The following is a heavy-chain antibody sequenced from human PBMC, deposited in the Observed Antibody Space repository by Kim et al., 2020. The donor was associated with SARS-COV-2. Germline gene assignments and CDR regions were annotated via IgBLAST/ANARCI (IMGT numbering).Heavy chain of an antibody. D-gene: IGHD3-10*01. J-gene: IGHJ6*02. CDR3: VKHMVREYHSYGMDV. V-gene: IGHV3-64D*09. Sequence: DSVKGRVTISRDDYKPSLYLQLSSLRAEDTAVYYCVKHMVREYHSYGMDVWGQGTTVTVSS.